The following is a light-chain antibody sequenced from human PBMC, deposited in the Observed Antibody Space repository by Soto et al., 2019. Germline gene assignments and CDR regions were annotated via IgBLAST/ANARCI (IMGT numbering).Light chain of an antibody. CDR1: SSNIGAGYD. CDR3: QSYDSSLSALYV. CDR2: GNS. V-gene: IGLV1-40*01. J-gene: IGLJ1*01. Sequence: QSVLTQPPSVCGAPGQRVTISCTGSSSNIGAGYDVHWYQQLPGTAPKLLIYGNSNRPSGVPDRFSGSKSGTSASLAITGLQAEDEADYYCQSYDSSLSALYVFGTGTKVTGL.